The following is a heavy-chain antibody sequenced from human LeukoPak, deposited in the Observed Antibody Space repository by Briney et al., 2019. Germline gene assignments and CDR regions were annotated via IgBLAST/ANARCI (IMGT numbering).Heavy chain of an antibody. Sequence: PSETLSLTCTVSGGSISSSTYYWGWIRQPPGKGLEWIGSIYYTGSTYYNTSLKSRVTISVDTSRNQSSLKLSSVTAADTAVYYCARSYYYPTSGYYKTPFDYWGQGTLVTVSS. CDR2: IYYTGST. V-gene: IGHV4-39*01. D-gene: IGHD3-22*01. J-gene: IGHJ4*02. CDR1: GGSISSSTYY. CDR3: ARSYYYPTSGYYKTPFDY.